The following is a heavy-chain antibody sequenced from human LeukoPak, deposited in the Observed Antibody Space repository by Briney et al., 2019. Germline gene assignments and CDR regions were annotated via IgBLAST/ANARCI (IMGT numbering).Heavy chain of an antibody. CDR1: GYTFTSYY. D-gene: IGHD6-13*01. V-gene: IGHV1-46*01. Sequence: ASVKVSCKASGYTFTSYYMHWVRQAPGQGLEWMGIINPSGGSTSYAQKFQGRVTITRDTSTSTVYMELSSLRSADTAVYYCARSLGARKWASSLNFDYWGQGTLVTVSS. CDR2: INPSGGST. CDR3: ARSLGARKWASSLNFDY. J-gene: IGHJ4*02.